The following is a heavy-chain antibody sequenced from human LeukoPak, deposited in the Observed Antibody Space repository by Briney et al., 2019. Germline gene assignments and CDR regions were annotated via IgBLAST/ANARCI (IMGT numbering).Heavy chain of an antibody. CDR3: ARDPVDGYSHYDY. D-gene: IGHD5-24*01. CDR1: GYTLTDYH. J-gene: IGHJ4*02. Sequence: GASVKVSCKASGYTLTDYHMIWVRQAPGQGLEWMAWMKPKSGGINYAQEFQGRVTVTRDTSISTAYMELSSLTSDGTAIYYCARDPVDGYSHYDYWGQGTLVTVSS. CDR2: MKPKSGGI. V-gene: IGHV1-2*02.